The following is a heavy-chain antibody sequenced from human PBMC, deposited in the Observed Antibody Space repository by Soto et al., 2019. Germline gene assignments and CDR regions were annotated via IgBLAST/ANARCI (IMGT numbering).Heavy chain of an antibody. CDR2: ISSSGYI. Sequence: PGGSLRLSCAASGFNFNSYTINWVRQAPGKRLEWLSSISSSGYIFSTDSVRGRFTISRDNAKNSVYLQINSLRAEDTAVYFCASECSCGSCYPGMDGWDRQTTVTAAS. CDR1: GFNFNSYT. J-gene: IGHJ6*02. CDR3: ASECSCGSCYPGMDG. D-gene: IGHD2-15*01. V-gene: IGHV3-21*01.